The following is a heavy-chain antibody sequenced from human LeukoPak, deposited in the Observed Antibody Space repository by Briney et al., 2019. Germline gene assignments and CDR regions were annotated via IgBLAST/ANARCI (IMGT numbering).Heavy chain of an antibody. CDR1: GFTFSSYW. V-gene: IGHV3-7*01. D-gene: IGHD3-3*01. J-gene: IGHJ4*02. CDR3: ASFHDFWSGYYRHFDY. CDR2: IKQDGSEK. Sequence: GGSLRLSCAASGFTFSSYWMSWVRQAPGKGLEWVANIKQDGSEKYYVDSVKGRFTISRDNAKNSLYLQMNSLRAEDTAVYYCASFHDFWSGYYRHFDYWGQGTLVTVSS.